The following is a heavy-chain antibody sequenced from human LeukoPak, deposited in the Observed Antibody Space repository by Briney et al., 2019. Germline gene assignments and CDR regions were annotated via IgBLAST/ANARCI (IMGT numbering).Heavy chain of an antibody. CDR3: ARDGTAAAGLYNWFDP. J-gene: IGHJ5*02. CDR2: INPNSGGT. Sequence: ASVKVSCEASGYTFTGYYMHWVRQAPGQGLEWMGWINPNSGGTNYAQKFQGWVTMTRDTSISTAYMELSRLRSDDTAVYYCARDGTAAAGLYNWFDPWGQGTLVTVSS. D-gene: IGHD6-13*01. V-gene: IGHV1-2*04. CDR1: GYTFTGYY.